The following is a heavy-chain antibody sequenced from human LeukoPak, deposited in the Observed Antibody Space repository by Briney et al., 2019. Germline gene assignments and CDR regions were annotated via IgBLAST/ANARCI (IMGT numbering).Heavy chain of an antibody. J-gene: IGHJ6*02. V-gene: IGHV1-69*02. CDR2: IIPILGIA. CDR3: ARGKRSSEVDV. Sequence: ASVKVSCKASGGTFSSYTISWVRQAPGQGLEWTGRIIPILGIANYAQKFQGRVTITADKSTSTAYMELSSLRSEDTAVYYCARGKRSSEVDVWGQGTTVTVSS. D-gene: IGHD6-19*01. CDR1: GGTFSSYT.